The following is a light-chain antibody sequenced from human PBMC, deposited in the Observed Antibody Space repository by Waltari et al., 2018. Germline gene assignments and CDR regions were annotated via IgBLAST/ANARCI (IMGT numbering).Light chain of an antibody. J-gene: IGKJ1*01. Sequence: EIVLTQSPGTLSLSPGERVTLSCRASQSVSRTLAWYQQKPGQAPRLLIYGASIRATGIPDRFSGSGSGTDFSLTISRLEPEDFAVYYCQHYRSLPVTFG. CDR2: GAS. V-gene: IGKV3-20*01. CDR3: QHYRSLPVT. CDR1: QSVSRT.